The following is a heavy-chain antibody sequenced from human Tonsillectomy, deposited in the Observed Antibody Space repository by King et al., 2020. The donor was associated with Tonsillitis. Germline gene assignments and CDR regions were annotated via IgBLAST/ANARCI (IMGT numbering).Heavy chain of an antibody. CDR3: AKRGSSGCLDY. J-gene: IGHJ4*02. CDR2: IRGSGGST. CDR1: GFTFSSYA. D-gene: IGHD6-19*01. Sequence: VQLVESGGGLVQPGGSLRLSCADSGFTFSSYAMSWVRQAPGKGLEWVSAIRGSGGSTYYADSVKGRVTISRDNSKNTLYLQMTSLRAEDTAVYYCAKRGSSGCLDYWGQGTLVTVSS. V-gene: IGHV3-23*04.